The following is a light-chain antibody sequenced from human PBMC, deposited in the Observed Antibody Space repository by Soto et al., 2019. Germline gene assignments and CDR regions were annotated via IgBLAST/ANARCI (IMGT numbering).Light chain of an antibody. CDR2: AAS. Sequence: AVQMTQSPSSMSASVGDRVTITCRASQDIRNYLGWYQQKPGKAPKLLIYAASTLESGVPPRFSGSGSGTDFNLTISSLQPEDFATYYCLQDYNYPRTFGQGTQVEIK. CDR3: LQDYNYPRT. J-gene: IGKJ1*01. CDR1: QDIRNY. V-gene: IGKV1-6*01.